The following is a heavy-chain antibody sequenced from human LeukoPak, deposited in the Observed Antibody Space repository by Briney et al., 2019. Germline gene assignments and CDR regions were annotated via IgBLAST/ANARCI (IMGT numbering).Heavy chain of an antibody. CDR2: IATSGSAI. CDR1: AFTLSSYE. Sequence: GVLRLSCAASAFTLSSYEMSWVRQAPGKGLEWVSYIATSGSAIYYADSVKGRFTISRANAKNSLYLQMNSLRAEDMAVYYCVRGGYCSSTICYWYNAFDMWGQGTMVTVSS. V-gene: IGHV3-48*03. J-gene: IGHJ3*02. D-gene: IGHD2-2*01. CDR3: VRGGYCSSTICYWYNAFDM.